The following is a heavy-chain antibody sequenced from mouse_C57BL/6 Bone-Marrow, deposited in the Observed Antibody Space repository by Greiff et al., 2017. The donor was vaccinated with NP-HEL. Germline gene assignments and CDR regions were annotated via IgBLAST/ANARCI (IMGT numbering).Heavy chain of an antibody. J-gene: IGHJ4*01. CDR2: ISNGGGST. V-gene: IGHV5-12*01. Sequence: EVMLVESGGGLVQPGGSLKLSCAASGFTFSDYYMYWVRQTPEKRLEWVAYISNGGGSTYYPDTVKGRFTISRDNAKNTLYLQMSRLKSEDTAMYYCARQRLRYAMDYWGQGTSATVSS. CDR3: ARQRLRYAMDY. D-gene: IGHD1-1*01. CDR1: GFTFSDYY.